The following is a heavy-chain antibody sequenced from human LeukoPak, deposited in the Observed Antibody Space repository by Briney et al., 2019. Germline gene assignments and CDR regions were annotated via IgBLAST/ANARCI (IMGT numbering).Heavy chain of an antibody. CDR2: INWNGGST. CDR3: ARALGRVGYFDY. V-gene: IGHV3-20*04. D-gene: IGHD1-26*01. J-gene: IGHJ4*02. Sequence: GGSLRLSCAASGFTFYDYGMRWVRHAPGKGVEWVSGINWNGGSTVYADSVKGRFTISRDNAKNSLYLQMNSLRAEDTALYYCARALGRVGYFDYWGQGTLVTVSS. CDR1: GFTFYDYG.